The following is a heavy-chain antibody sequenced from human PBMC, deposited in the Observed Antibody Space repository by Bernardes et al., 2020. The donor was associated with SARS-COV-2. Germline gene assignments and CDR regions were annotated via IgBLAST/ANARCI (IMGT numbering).Heavy chain of an antibody. V-gene: IGHV3-72*01. CDR2: IRNRDHSYTI. D-gene: IGHD5-18*01. Sequence: GGSLRLSCEASGFTFSDHYMDWVRQAPGKGLEWVGRIRNRDHSYTIEYAASVKGRFTISRDDSKSSLFLQMNSLKTEDTAVYYCARDEGGYIYGLDYWGQGTLVTVSS. CDR1: GFTFSDHY. J-gene: IGHJ4*02. CDR3: ARDEGGYIYGLDY.